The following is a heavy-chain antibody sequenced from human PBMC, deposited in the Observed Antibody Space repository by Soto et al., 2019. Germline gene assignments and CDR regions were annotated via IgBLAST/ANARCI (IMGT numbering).Heavy chain of an antibody. J-gene: IGHJ6*02. CDR1: ESTFSSYA. D-gene: IGHD2-15*01. CDR2: ISFDGANE. V-gene: IGHV3-30-3*01. Sequence: QLVESGGRGVQPGRSLRLSCEASESTFSSYAMHWVRQAPGRGLEWVALISFDGANEYYADSVKGRFIISRDNSKSMVYLQMNSLRPDDTAIYYCARPIPRWSYHYGMDVWGQGTTVTVSS. CDR3: ARPIPRWSYHYGMDV.